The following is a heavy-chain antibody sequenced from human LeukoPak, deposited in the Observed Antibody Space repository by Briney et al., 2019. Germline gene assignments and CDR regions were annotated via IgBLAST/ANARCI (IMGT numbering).Heavy chain of an antibody. CDR3: AKDVDADSSGYTAADY. Sequence: PGGSLRLSCAASGFTFDDYAMHWVRQAPGKGLEWVSGISWNSGSIGYADSVKGQFTISRDNAKNSLYLQMNSLRAEDTALYYCAKDVDADSSGYTAADYWGQGTLVTVSS. J-gene: IGHJ4*02. CDR2: ISWNSGSI. V-gene: IGHV3-9*01. CDR1: GFTFDDYA. D-gene: IGHD3-22*01.